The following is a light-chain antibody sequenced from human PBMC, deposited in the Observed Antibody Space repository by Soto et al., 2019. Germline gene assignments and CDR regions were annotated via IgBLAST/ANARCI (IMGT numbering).Light chain of an antibody. V-gene: IGKV3-20*01. CDR3: QHYGGSQGT. CDR2: GAS. J-gene: IGKJ1*01. CDR1: QSVASSS. Sequence: EIVLTQSPGTLSLSPGERATLSCSASQSVASSSIAWYQQRLGQAPRLLIYGASNRATGTPDRFSGSGSGTDFTLTFSRLDPEDFAVYYCQHYGGSQGTFGQGTKVDIK.